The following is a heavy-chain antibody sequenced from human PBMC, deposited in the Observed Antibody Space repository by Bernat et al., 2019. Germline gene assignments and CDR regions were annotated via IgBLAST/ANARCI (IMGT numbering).Heavy chain of an antibody. V-gene: IGHV4-39*01. CDR3: ATKSRELTKVPYFDY. CDR2: IYYSGST. Sequence: QLQLQESGSGLVKPSETLSLTCTVSCGSISSSSYYWGGIRQPPGKGLEWIGSIYYSGSTYYNPSLKCRVTISVDTNKNQFSLKLSSVTAADAAVYYCATKSRELTKVPYFDYWGQGTLVTVSS. CDR1: CGSISSSSYY. J-gene: IGHJ4*02. D-gene: IGHD4-11*01.